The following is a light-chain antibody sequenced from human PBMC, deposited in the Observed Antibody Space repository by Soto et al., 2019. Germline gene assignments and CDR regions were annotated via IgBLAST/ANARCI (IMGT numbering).Light chain of an antibody. Sequence: QSVLTQPASESGSPGQSIAISCTGSSSDVGGYNYVSWYQQHPGKAPQLIIYEVTNRPSGVSNRFSGSKSGNTASLTISGLQAEDEADYYCSSYTSSSTRVFGTGTKVTVL. CDR2: EVT. CDR3: SSYTSSSTRV. J-gene: IGLJ1*01. V-gene: IGLV2-14*01. CDR1: SSDVGGYNY.